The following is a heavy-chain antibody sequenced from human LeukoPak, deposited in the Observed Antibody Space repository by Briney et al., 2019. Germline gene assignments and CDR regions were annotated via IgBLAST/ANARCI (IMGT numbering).Heavy chain of an antibody. J-gene: IGHJ4*02. D-gene: IGHD6-13*01. CDR1: GCCFTNYW. Sequence: GESLKISCKVSGCCFTNYWIGWVRQMPGKGLEWMGIIYPVNSDTRYNPSFQGQVTISADKSITTAYLQWSSLKASDTAMYYCARRVSSWYYLDYWGQGTLVTVSS. CDR3: ARRVSSWYYLDY. CDR2: IYPVNSDT. V-gene: IGHV5-51*01.